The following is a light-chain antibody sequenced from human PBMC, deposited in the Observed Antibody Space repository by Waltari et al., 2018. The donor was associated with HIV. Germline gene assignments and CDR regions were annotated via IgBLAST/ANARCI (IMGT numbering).Light chain of an antibody. CDR2: RNT. CDR3: ATWDDSLNGYV. CDR1: SANIGSRT. J-gene: IGLJ1*01. Sequence: QSVLTQPPSASGTPGQRVTISCSGSSANIGSRTVSWYQQLPGTAPNLLIYRNTQRPSGVPDRFSGSKSGTSAALAISGLQSEDEADYYCATWDDSLNGYVLGAGTRVTVL. V-gene: IGLV1-44*01.